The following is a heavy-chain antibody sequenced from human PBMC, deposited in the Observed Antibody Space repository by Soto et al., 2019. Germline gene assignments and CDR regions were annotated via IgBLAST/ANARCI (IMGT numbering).Heavy chain of an antibody. CDR2: VSYGGST. V-gene: IGHV4-61*08. CDR1: GGSISSGGYS. CDR3: ARKATSDDY. Sequence: SETLSLTCAVSGGSISSGGYSWSWIRQPPGKGLEWIGYVSYGGSTNYNPSLKSRVSISVDTSKNQFSLELRSVTAADTAVYYCARKATSDDYWGQGTPVTVSS. J-gene: IGHJ4*02.